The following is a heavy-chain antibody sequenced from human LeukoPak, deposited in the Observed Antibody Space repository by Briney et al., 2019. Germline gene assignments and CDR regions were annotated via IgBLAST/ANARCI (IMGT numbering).Heavy chain of an antibody. CDR3: AKLTGTSDAFDI. CDR2: ISYDGNNK. D-gene: IGHD3/OR15-3a*01. Sequence: PGGSLRLSCAASGFTFSSYAMHWVRQAPGKGLEWVAVISYDGNNKYYADSVKGRFTISRDNSKNTLYLQMNSLRTEDTAVYYCAKLTGTSDAFDIWGQGTMVTVSS. V-gene: IGHV3-30*18. J-gene: IGHJ3*02. CDR1: GFTFSSYA.